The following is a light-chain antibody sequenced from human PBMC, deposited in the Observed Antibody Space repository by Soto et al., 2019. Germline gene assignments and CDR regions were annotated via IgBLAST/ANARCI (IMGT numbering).Light chain of an antibody. J-gene: IGLJ2*01. CDR1: SSDVGGYNY. CDR3: SSYATSTPVL. Sequence: QSALTQPASVSGSPGQSITISCTGTSSDVGGYNYVSWYQQHPGRAPQLMIYGVSHRPSGVSNRFSGSRSGNPASLTISGLQAEDEADYYCSSYATSTPVLFGGGTKLTVL. V-gene: IGLV2-14*03. CDR2: GVS.